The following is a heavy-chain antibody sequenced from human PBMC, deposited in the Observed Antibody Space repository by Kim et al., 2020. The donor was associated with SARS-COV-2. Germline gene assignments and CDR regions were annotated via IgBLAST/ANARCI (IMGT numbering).Heavy chain of an antibody. V-gene: IGHV3-30-3*01. J-gene: IGHJ4*02. CDR3: ARDFRGYSYIFDY. CDR2: ISYDGSNK. Sequence: GGSLRLSCAASGFTFSSYAMHWVRQAPGKGLEWVAVISYDGSNKYYADSVKGRFTISRDNSKNTLYLQMNSLRAEDTAVYYCARDFRGYSYIFDYWGQGTLVTVSS. D-gene: IGHD5-18*01. CDR1: GFTFSSYA.